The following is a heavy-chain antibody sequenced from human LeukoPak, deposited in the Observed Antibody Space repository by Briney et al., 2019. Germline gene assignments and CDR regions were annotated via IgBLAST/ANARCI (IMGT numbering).Heavy chain of an antibody. D-gene: IGHD2-15*01. V-gene: IGHV3-30*02. CDR3: AKLPSYCSGGSCYSRHWYFDL. J-gene: IGHJ2*01. CDR1: GFTFSSYG. Sequence: PGGSLRLSCAASGFTFSSYGMHWVRQAPGKGLEWVAFIRYDGSNKYYADSVKGRFTISRDNPKNTLYLQMNSLRAEDTAVYYCAKLPSYCSGGSCYSRHWYFDLWGRGTLVTVSS. CDR2: IRYDGSNK.